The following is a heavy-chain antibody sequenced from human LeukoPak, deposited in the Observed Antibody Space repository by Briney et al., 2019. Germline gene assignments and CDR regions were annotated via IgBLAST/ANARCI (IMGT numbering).Heavy chain of an antibody. J-gene: IGHJ6*03. CDR1: GGSISSYY. V-gene: IGHV4-59*01. D-gene: IGHD5-24*01. CDR3: ARDQGWLQSDYYYMDV. CDR2: IYYSGST. Sequence: SETLSLTCTVSGGSISSYYWSWIRQPPGKGLEWIGYIYYSGSTNYNPSLKSRVTISVDTSKNQFSLKLSSVTAADTAVYYCARDQGWLQSDYYYMDVWGKGTTVTISS.